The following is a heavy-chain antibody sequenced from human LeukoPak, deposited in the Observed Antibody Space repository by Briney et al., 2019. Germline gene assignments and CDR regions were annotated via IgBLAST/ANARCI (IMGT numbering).Heavy chain of an antibody. CDR3: ARRYYYDSSGYSSNLDS. J-gene: IGHJ4*02. D-gene: IGHD3-22*01. CDR2: IYPGDSDT. Sequence: GESLKISCKGSGYSFTSYWIGWVRQMPGKGLEWMWIIYPGDSDTRYSPSFQGQVTISADKSISTAYLQWSSLKASDTAMYYCARRYYYDSSGYSSNLDSWGQGTLVTVSS. V-gene: IGHV5-51*01. CDR1: GYSFTSYW.